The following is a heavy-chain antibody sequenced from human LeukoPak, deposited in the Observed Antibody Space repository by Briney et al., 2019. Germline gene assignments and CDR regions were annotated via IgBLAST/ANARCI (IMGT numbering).Heavy chain of an antibody. Sequence: ASVKVSCKASGGTFSSYAISWVRQAPGQGLEWMGGIIPIFGTANYAQKFQGRVMITADKSTSTAYMELSSLRSEDTAVYYCARASSDYVWGSYRSPYYYYGMDVWGKGTTVTVSS. J-gene: IGHJ6*04. V-gene: IGHV1-69*06. D-gene: IGHD3-16*02. CDR1: GGTFSSYA. CDR3: ARASSDYVWGSYRSPYYYYGMDV. CDR2: IIPIFGTA.